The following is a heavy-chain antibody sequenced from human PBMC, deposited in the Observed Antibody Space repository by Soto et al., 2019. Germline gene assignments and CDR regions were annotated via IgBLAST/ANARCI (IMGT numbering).Heavy chain of an antibody. V-gene: IGHV4-59*08. CDR3: ARQGFGELHGLVDV. CDR1: GGPMNNYY. J-gene: IGHJ6*02. Sequence: QVQLQESGPGLVKPSETLSLTCTISGGPMNNYYCSWFRQPRGQGLEWIGYMGYNGFTRYNPSLRRVVTTSLDSANNQFSLNLSSVTAADTALYYCARQGFGELHGLVDVWGQGITVTVSS. D-gene: IGHD3-10*01. CDR2: MGYNGFT.